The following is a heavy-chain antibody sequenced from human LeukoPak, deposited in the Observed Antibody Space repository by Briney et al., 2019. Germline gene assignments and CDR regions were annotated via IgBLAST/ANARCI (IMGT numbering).Heavy chain of an antibody. CDR3: ACDAFDI. CDR1: GFTFSSYA. CDR2: ISYDGSNK. V-gene: IGHV3-30*04. J-gene: IGHJ3*02. Sequence: AGGSLRLSCAASGFTFSSYAMHWVRQAPGKGLEWVAVISYDGSNKYYADSVKGRFTISRDNSKNTLYLQMNSLRAEDTAVYYCACDAFDIWGQGTMVTVSS.